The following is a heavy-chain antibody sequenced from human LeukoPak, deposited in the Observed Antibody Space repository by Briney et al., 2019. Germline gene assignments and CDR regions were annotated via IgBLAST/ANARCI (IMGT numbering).Heavy chain of an antibody. D-gene: IGHD1-26*01. CDR2: INSDGSST. CDR1: GFTFSSYA. Sequence: PGGSLRLSCAASGFTFSSYAMSWVRQAPGKGLEWVSRINSDGSSTSYADSVKGRFTISRDNAKNTLYLQMNSLRAEDTAVYYCARVAGAFDAFDIWGQGTMVTVSS. V-gene: IGHV3-74*01. J-gene: IGHJ3*02. CDR3: ARVAGAFDAFDI.